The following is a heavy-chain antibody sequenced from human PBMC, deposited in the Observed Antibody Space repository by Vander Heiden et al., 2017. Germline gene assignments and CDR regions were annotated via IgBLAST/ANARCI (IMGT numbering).Heavy chain of an antibody. V-gene: IGHV1-2*02. CDR2: IDPDSGDT. J-gene: IGHJ4*02. CDR3: ASEGGYVWGSYRFLDY. CDR1: GYTFTGYY. Sequence: GYTFTGYYMHWVRQAPGQGLEWMGWIDPDSGDTKFAQKFQGRVTLTRDTSISTAYMELRRLRSDDTAVYYCASEGGYVWGSYRFLDYWGQGTLGTVSS. D-gene: IGHD3-16*02.